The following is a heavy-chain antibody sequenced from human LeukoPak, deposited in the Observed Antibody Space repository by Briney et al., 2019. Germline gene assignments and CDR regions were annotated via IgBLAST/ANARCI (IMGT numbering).Heavy chain of an antibody. J-gene: IGHJ4*02. CDR2: IRSKANSYAT. D-gene: IGHD3-10*01. V-gene: IGHV3-73*01. Sequence: GGSLRLSCAASGFTFSGSAMHWVRQASGKGLEWVGRIRSKANSYATAYAASVKGRFTISRDDSKNTAYLQMNSLKTEDTAVYYCTRPYYYGSGSYYRNGDYWGQGTLVTVSS. CDR1: GFTFSGSA. CDR3: TRPYYYGSGSYYRNGDY.